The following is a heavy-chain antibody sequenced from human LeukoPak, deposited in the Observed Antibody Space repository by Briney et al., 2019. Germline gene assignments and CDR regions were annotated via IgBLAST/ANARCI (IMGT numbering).Heavy chain of an antibody. CDR2: ISGSGGST. V-gene: IGHV3-23*01. CDR1: GFTFSSYG. CDR3: ARDRLVTRGYYYYMDV. J-gene: IGHJ6*03. D-gene: IGHD3-9*01. Sequence: GGSLRLSCAASGFTFSSYGMSWVRQAPGKGLEWVSAISGSGGSTYYADSVKGRFTISRDNAKNTLYLQMNSLRAEDTAVYYCARDRLVTRGYYYYMDVWGKGTTVTISS.